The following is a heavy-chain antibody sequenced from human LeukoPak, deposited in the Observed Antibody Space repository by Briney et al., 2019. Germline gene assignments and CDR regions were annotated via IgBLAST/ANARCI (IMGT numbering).Heavy chain of an antibody. D-gene: IGHD2-15*01. J-gene: IGHJ4*02. CDR2: IYYSGST. Sequence: SQTLSLTCTVSGGSISSGGYYWSWIRQHPGKGLEWIGYIYYSGSTYYNPSLKSRVTISVDTSKNQFPLKLSSVTAADTAVYYCARAYRGYCSGGSCPFDYWGQGTLVTVSS. CDR3: ARAYRGYCSGGSCPFDY. V-gene: IGHV4-31*03. CDR1: GGSISSGGYY.